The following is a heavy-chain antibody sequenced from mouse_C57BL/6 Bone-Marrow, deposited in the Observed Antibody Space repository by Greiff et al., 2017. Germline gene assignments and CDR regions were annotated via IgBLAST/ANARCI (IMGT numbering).Heavy chain of an antibody. J-gene: IGHJ3*01. V-gene: IGHV1-81*01. CDR1: GYTFTSYG. D-gene: IGHD1-1*01. Sequence: VKLVESGAELARPGASVKLSCKASGYTFTSYGISWVKQRTGQGLEWIGEIYPRSGNTYYNEKFKGKATLTADKSSSTAYMELRSLTSEDSAVYFCARHYYGSQAWFAYWGQGTLVTVSA. CDR3: ARHYYGSQAWFAY. CDR2: IYPRSGNT.